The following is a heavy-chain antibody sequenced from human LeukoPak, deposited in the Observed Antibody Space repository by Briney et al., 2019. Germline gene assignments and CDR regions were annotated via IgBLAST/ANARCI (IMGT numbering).Heavy chain of an antibody. Sequence: ASVKVSCKASGYTFTSYYMHWLRQAPGQGLEWMGIINPSGGSTNHAQKFQGRVTMTRDTSTSTVYMELSSLRSEDTAVYYCARDREGYCSGGSCYLFYFDYWGQGTLVTVSS. CDR1: GYTFTSYY. CDR2: INPSGGST. V-gene: IGHV1-46*01. D-gene: IGHD2-15*01. CDR3: ARDREGYCSGGSCYLFYFDY. J-gene: IGHJ4*02.